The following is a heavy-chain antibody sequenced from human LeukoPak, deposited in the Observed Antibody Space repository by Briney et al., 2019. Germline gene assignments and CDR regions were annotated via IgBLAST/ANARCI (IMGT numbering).Heavy chain of an antibody. Sequence: ASVKVSCKASGYTFTIYGISWVRQAPGQGLEWMGWISAYNGNTNYAQKLQGRVTMTTDTSTSTAYLELRSLRSDDTAVYYCAREVNSWWLETAYYYYYMDVWGKGTTVTVSS. CDR1: GYTFTIYG. D-gene: IGHD6-19*01. CDR2: ISAYNGNT. V-gene: IGHV1-18*01. CDR3: AREVNSWWLETAYYYYYMDV. J-gene: IGHJ6*03.